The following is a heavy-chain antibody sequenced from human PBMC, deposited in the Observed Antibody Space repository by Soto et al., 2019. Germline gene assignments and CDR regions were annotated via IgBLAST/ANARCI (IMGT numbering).Heavy chain of an antibody. CDR3: ARDESGYFDSSTYYAY. J-gene: IGHJ4*02. D-gene: IGHD3-22*01. V-gene: IGHV3-33*01. Sequence: QVQLVESGGGVVQPGGSLRLSCAASGFTFSSYGMHWVRQAPGKGLEWVAVIWYDGSNKYFADSVKGRFTVSRDNSKNTLFLQMTSLRAGDTAVYFCARDESGYFDSSTYYAYWGQGTLVTVST. CDR2: IWYDGSNK. CDR1: GFTFSSYG.